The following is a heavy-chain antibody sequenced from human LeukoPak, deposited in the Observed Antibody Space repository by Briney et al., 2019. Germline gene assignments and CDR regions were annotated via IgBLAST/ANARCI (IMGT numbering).Heavy chain of an antibody. Sequence: GGSLRLSCAASGFSLTTYAMGWVRQAPGKGLEWVSVLYRGGSTYYADSVKGRFTISRDNSRNTVYLQMNSLRDEDTAVYYCARYLAVLSPDAFDIWGQGTMVTVSS. V-gene: IGHV3-66*01. CDR2: LYRGGST. CDR1: GFSLTTYA. J-gene: IGHJ3*02. D-gene: IGHD3-16*01. CDR3: ARYLAVLSPDAFDI.